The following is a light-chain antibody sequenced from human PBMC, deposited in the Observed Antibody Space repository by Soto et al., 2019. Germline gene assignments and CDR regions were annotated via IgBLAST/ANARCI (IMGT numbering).Light chain of an antibody. J-gene: IGLJ2*01. V-gene: IGLV2-14*01. Sequence: QSALTQPGSVSGSPGQSITISCTGTSSDVGGYNYVSWYQQHPGKAPKLMIYEVSNRPSGVSNRFSGSKSGNTASLTISGLQAEDEADYYCSSYTSSSTFVVFGGGTKVTVL. CDR2: EVS. CDR3: SSYTSSSTFVV. CDR1: SSDVGGYNY.